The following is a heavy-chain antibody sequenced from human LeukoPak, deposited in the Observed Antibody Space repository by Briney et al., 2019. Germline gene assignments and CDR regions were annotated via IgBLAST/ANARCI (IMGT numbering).Heavy chain of an antibody. V-gene: IGHV4-61*02. CDR1: GGSISSSSYY. CDR3: ARDSSGWYEGNYFDY. J-gene: IGHJ4*02. Sequence: SETLSLTCTVSGGSISSSSYYWGWIRQPAGKGLEWIGRIYTSGSTNYNPSLKSRVTMSVDTSKNQFSLKLSSVTAADTAVYYCARDSSGWYEGNYFDYWGQGTLVTVSS. D-gene: IGHD6-19*01. CDR2: IYTSGST.